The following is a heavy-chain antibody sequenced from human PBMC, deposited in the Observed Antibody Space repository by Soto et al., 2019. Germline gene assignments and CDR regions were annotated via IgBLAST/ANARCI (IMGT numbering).Heavy chain of an antibody. CDR1: GYSFTSYW. CDR3: ARWAYCSGGSCYSHYYYGMDV. J-gene: IGHJ6*02. Sequence: LGESLKISCKGSGYSFTSYWIGWVRQMPGKGLEWMGIIYPGDSDTRYSPSFQGQVTISADKSISTAYLQWSSLKASDTAMYYCARWAYCSGGSCYSHYYYGMDVWGQGTTVTVSS. CDR2: IYPGDSDT. D-gene: IGHD2-15*01. V-gene: IGHV5-51*01.